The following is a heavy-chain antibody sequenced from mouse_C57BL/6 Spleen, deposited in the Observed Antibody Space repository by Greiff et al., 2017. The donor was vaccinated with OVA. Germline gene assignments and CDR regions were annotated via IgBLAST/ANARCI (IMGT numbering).Heavy chain of an antibody. Sequence: QVQLQQPGTELVKPGASVKLSCKASGYTFTSYWMHWVKQRPGQGLEWIGNINPSNGGTNYNEKFKSKATLTVDKSSSTAYMQLSSLTSEDSAVYYCARPSIYYYGSSYGYYAMDYWGQGTSVTVSS. V-gene: IGHV1-53*01. CDR3: ARPSIYYYGSSYGYYAMDY. J-gene: IGHJ4*01. D-gene: IGHD1-1*01. CDR1: GYTFTSYW. CDR2: INPSNGGT.